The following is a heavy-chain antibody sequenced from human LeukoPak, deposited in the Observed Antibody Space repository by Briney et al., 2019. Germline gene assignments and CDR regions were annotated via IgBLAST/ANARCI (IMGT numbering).Heavy chain of an antibody. V-gene: IGHV3-30*02. D-gene: IGHD2-21*01. CDR3: VKDNPVCES. J-gene: IGHJ5*02. Sequence: GGSLRLSCVASGFIFKNNGMHWVRQAPGRGLEWVAFIRFDESDKFYADSVKGRFTISRDISKNTLFLEMNGLRVDDTALDYCVKDNPVCESWGQGTLVIVSS. CDR1: GFIFKNNG. CDR2: IRFDESDK.